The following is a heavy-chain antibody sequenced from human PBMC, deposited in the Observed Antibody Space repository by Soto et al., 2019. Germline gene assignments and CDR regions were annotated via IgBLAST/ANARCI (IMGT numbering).Heavy chain of an antibody. CDR2: LSPSYPYT. V-gene: IGHV3-21*03. Sequence: GGSLRLSCAASGFDFSTFGMNWVRQAPGKGLEWVSFLSPSYPYTSYADSVKGRFTISGDNAKNSVSLQMNSLRADDTGVYYCAKLIGPLGGYWGQGTLVTVSS. J-gene: IGHJ4*02. D-gene: IGHD1-26*01. CDR3: AKLIGPLGGY. CDR1: GFDFSTFG.